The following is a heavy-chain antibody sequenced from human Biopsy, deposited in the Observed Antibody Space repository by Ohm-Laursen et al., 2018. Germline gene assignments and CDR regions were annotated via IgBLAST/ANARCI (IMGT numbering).Heavy chain of an antibody. V-gene: IGHV3-72*01. CDR1: GFSFSDNY. CDR2: IRDKANSYTT. CDR3: ARAGRYCSGGGCYSWFDS. J-gene: IGHJ5*01. D-gene: IGHD2-15*01. Sequence: SLRLSWAASGFSFSDNYMDCVRHAPWNGLEWVFRIRDKANSYTTDYAASVKGRFTISRDDSKNSLYLQMNSLKTEDTALYYCARAGRYCSGGGCYSWFDSWGQGTLVTVSS.